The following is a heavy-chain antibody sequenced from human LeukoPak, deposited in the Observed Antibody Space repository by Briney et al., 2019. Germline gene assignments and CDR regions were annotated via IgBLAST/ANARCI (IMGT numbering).Heavy chain of an antibody. CDR1: GVSISDYS. Sequence: RPSETLSLTCSVSGVSISDYSWSWTRQPAGKGLEFIGRLSSSANTYYSPSLKSRITLSMDTSKNHFSLNLTSVTAADTAVYYCARDRTAPRQRFFDYWGKGILVTVSS. CDR3: ARDRTAPRQRFFDY. CDR2: LSSSANT. D-gene: IGHD2-21*02. V-gene: IGHV4-4*07. J-gene: IGHJ4*02.